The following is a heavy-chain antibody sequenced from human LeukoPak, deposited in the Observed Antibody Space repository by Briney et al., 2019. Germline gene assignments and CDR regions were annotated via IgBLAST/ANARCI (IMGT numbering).Heavy chain of an antibody. Sequence: ASVKVSCKASGYTFTSYYMHWVRQAPGQGLEWMGIINPSGGSTNYAQKFQGRVTMTRDTSTSTVYMELSSLRSEDTAVYYCARDDNSGYFYGAGGYWGQETLVTVSS. CDR2: INPSGGST. CDR3: ARDDNSGYFYGAGGY. D-gene: IGHD3-22*01. CDR1: GYTFTSYY. J-gene: IGHJ4*02. V-gene: IGHV1-46*01.